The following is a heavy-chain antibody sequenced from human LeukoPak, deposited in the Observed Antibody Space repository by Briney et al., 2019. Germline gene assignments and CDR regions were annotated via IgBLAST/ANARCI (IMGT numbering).Heavy chain of an antibody. CDR2: IIPILGIA. D-gene: IGHD5-12*01. J-gene: IGHJ2*01. V-gene: IGHV1-69*04. Sequence: SVKVSCKASGGTFSSYAISWVRQAPGQGLEWMGRIIPILGIANYAQKFQGRVTITVDKSTSTAYMELSSLRSEDTAVYYCAREPVATIRAWWYFDLWGRGTLVTVSS. CDR1: GGTFSSYA. CDR3: AREPVATIRAWWYFDL.